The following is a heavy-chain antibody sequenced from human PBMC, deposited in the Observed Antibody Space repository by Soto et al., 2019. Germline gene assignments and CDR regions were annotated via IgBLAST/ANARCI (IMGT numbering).Heavy chain of an antibody. CDR2: ISGSGGST. CDR1: GFTFSSYA. D-gene: IGHD3-10*01. CDR3: AKSLMVRGVGDY. V-gene: IGHV3-23*01. Sequence: EVQLLESGGGLVQPGGSLRLSCAASGFTFSSYAMSWVRQAPGKGLEWVSSISGSGGSTYYADSVKGRFTISRDNSKNTLYLQMNSLRAEDTAVYYCAKSLMVRGVGDYWGQGTLVTVSS. J-gene: IGHJ4*02.